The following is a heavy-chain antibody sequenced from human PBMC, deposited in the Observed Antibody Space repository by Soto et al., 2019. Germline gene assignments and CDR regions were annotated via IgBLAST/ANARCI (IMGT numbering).Heavy chain of an antibody. J-gene: IGHJ4*03. CDR1: SYVIESGHY. CDR3: ARSPQYYTPGSSPFDY. D-gene: IGHD3-3*01. V-gene: IGHV4-38-2*01. CDR2: IYDSGTT. Sequence: TSETLSLTCVVSSYVIESGHYCGWVRQPPGKGLEWVGSIYDSGTTYYNPSLRSRVTISADTSKNQFSLSLTSVTAADTAVYYCARSPQYYTPGSSPFDYWGPGTMVTVSS.